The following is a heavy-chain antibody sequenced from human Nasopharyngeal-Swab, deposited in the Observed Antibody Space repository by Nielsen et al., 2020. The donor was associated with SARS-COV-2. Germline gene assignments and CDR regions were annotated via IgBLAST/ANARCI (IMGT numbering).Heavy chain of an antibody. CDR3: ARRVPPFSSSWYQRYYYYYMDV. CDR2: MNPNSGNT. D-gene: IGHD6-13*01. J-gene: IGHJ6*03. Sequence: WVRQAPGQGLVWMGWMNPNSGNTGYAQKFQGRVTMTRNTSISTAYMELSSLRSEDTAVYYCARRVPPFSSSWYQRYYYYYMDVWGKGTTVTVSS. V-gene: IGHV1-8*01.